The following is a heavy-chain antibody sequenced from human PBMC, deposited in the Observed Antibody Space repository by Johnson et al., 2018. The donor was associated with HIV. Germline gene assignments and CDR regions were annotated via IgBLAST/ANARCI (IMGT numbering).Heavy chain of an antibody. Sequence: VQLVESGGGLVQPGGSLRLSCAASGFTFSSSWMDWVRQAPGKGLEWVANIKEDGSAKNYVDSVTGRFTIPRDNARNSLYLQMNSLRAEDTAVYFCAREVGSWYSSSSGAFDIWGQGTMVTVSS. CDR1: GFTFSSSW. CDR2: IKEDGSAK. J-gene: IGHJ3*02. V-gene: IGHV3-7*01. D-gene: IGHD6-6*01. CDR3: AREVGSWYSSSSGAFDI.